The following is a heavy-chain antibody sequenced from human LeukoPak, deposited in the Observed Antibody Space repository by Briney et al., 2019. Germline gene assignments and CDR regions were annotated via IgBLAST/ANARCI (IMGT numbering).Heavy chain of an antibody. V-gene: IGHV1-69*05. Sequence: SVKVSCKASGGTFSSYAISWVRQAPGQGLARMGGIIPIFGTANYAQKLQGRVTITTDESTSTAYMELSSLRSEDTAVYYCARLWHSSSDYWGQGTLVTVSS. J-gene: IGHJ4*02. CDR1: GGTFSSYA. CDR3: ARLWHSSSDY. D-gene: IGHD6-6*01. CDR2: IIPIFGTA.